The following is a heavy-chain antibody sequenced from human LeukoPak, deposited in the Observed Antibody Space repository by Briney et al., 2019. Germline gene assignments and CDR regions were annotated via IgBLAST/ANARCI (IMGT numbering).Heavy chain of an antibody. CDR1: GGSISSGGYY. D-gene: IGHD3-16*01. J-gene: IGHJ4*02. CDR3: ARAGGSFSPFGH. Sequence: PSETLSLTCTVSGGSISSGGYYWSWIRQHPGKGLEWIGYIYYSGSTYYNPSLKSRVTISVDTSKNQFSLKLSSVTAADTAVYYCARAGGSFSPFGHWGQGTLVTVSS. CDR2: IYYSGST. V-gene: IGHV4-31*03.